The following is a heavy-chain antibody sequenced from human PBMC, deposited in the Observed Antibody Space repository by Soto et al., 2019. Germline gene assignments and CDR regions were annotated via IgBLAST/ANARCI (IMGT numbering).Heavy chain of an antibody. D-gene: IGHD2-21*02. V-gene: IGHV4-4*02. Sequence: QVQLQESGPGLVKPSGTLSLTCAVSGGSISSSNWWSWVRQPPGKGREWIGEIYHSGSTNYNPSLKSRVTISVDKSKNQFSLKLSSVTAADTAVYYCARNGVGDIVVVTAIRGFDPWGQGTLVTVSS. CDR3: ARNGVGDIVVVTAIRGFDP. CDR2: IYHSGST. CDR1: GGSISSSNW. J-gene: IGHJ5*02.